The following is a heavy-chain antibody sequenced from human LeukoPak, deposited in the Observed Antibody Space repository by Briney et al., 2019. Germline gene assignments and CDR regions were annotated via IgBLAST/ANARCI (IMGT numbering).Heavy chain of an antibody. CDR1: GGSISSNY. V-gene: IGHV4-59*01. Sequence: SSETLSLTCTVSGGSISSNYWSWIRQPPGKGLEWIAYIYYSGSTNSNPSLKSRVTISVDTSKDQFSLNLSSVTAADTAVYYCARDRGYGDYLNYFDYWGQGTLVTVSS. CDR3: ARDRGYGDYLNYFDY. J-gene: IGHJ4*02. CDR2: IYYSGST. D-gene: IGHD4-17*01.